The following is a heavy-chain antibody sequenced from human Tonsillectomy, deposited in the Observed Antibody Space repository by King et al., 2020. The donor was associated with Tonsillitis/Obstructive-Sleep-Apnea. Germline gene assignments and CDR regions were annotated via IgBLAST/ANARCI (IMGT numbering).Heavy chain of an antibody. V-gene: IGHV4-34*01. D-gene: IGHD2-2*01. CDR3: ARGEIVVVPAAQVYYYYMDV. CDR2: INHSGST. Sequence: HVQLQQWGAGLLKPSETLSLTCAVYGGSFSGSYWSWIRQPPGKGLEWIGEINHSGSTNYNPSLKSRVTISLDTSKNKFSLKVSSVTAADTAVYYCARGEIVVVPAAQVYYYYMDVWGKGTTVTVSS. CDR1: GGSFSGSY. J-gene: IGHJ6*03.